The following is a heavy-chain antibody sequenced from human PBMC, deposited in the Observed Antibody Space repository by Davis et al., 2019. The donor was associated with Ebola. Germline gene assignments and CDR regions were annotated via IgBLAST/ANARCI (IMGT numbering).Heavy chain of an antibody. J-gene: IGHJ4*02. CDR1: GFSSSPHW. D-gene: IGHD2-2*01. Sequence: PAGSLSLSCAASGFSSSPHWMSRVRQAPGKGLEWVANIKPDGSFRDYLGAVRGRFTISRDNAKNSLNLQMNTLRAEDTAVYFCAKHGTPTAIRGQGTLVTVSS. CDR2: IKPDGSFR. CDR3: AKHGTPTAI. V-gene: IGHV3-7*03.